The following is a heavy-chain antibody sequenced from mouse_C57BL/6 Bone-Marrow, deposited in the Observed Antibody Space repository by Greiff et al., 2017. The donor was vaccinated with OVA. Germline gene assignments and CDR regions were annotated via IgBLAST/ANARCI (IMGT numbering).Heavy chain of an antibody. J-gene: IGHJ4*01. Sequence: QVQLQQSDAELVKPGASVKISCKVSGYTFTDHTIHWMKQRPEQGLEWIGYIYPRDGSTKYNEKFKGKATLTADNSSSTAYMQLNSLTSEDSAVYFCARTGLDYGNFYYAMDYWGQGTSVTVSS. CDR2: IYPRDGST. V-gene: IGHV1-78*01. CDR1: GYTFTDHT. CDR3: ARTGLDYGNFYYAMDY. D-gene: IGHD2-1*01.